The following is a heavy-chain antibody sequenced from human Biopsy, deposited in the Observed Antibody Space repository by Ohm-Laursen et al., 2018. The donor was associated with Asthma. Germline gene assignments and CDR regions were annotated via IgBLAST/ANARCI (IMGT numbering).Heavy chain of an antibody. D-gene: IGHD6-6*01. J-gene: IGHJ6*02. CDR3: ARKIAARGGMGV. CDR1: GITFGTYG. Sequence: SLRLSCSASGITFGTYGMHWVRQAPGKGLEWVSFIWYDGRKKTYADSVKGRFTISRDNSKNTLYLQMNSLRAEDTDVYYCARKIAARGGMGVWGQGTTVTVSS. CDR2: IWYDGRKK. V-gene: IGHV3-33*01.